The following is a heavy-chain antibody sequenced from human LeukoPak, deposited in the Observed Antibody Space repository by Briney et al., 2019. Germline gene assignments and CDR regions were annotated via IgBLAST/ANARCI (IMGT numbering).Heavy chain of an antibody. CDR3: ARDLRSSGYYAFDY. CDR1: GFTFSTFA. D-gene: IGHD3-22*01. Sequence: GGSLRLSCAASGFTFSTFAMIWVRQPPGKGLEWVSSIFPSGGEIHYADSVRGRFTTSRDNAKNSLYLQMNSLRAEDTAVYYCARDLRSSGYYAFDYWGQGTLITVSS. CDR2: IFPSGGEI. V-gene: IGHV3-21*01. J-gene: IGHJ4*02.